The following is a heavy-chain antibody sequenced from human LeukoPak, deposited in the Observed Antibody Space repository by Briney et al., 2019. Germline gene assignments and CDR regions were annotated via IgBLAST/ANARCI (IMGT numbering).Heavy chain of an antibody. Sequence: GGSLRLSCAASAFTFSNYGMGWVRQAPGKGLEWVSSISASGGGTYYAESVKGRFTISRDNSKNTLYLQMNSLRAEDTAVYYCAKDGIYSSSLYYYYYYMDVWGKGTTVTVSS. CDR3: AKDGIYSSSLYYYYYYMDV. J-gene: IGHJ6*03. CDR1: AFTFSNYG. CDR2: ISASGGGT. V-gene: IGHV3-23*01. D-gene: IGHD6-6*01.